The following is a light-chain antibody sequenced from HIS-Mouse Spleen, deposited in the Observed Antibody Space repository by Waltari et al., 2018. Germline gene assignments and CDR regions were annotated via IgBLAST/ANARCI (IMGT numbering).Light chain of an antibody. CDR1: NIGSKS. CDR2: DDS. J-gene: IGLJ1*01. Sequence: SYVLTQPPSVSVAPGKTARITCGGNNIGSKSVQWYQQKPGRAPVLVVYDDSDRPSGIPERLPGSHSGHTATLTISRVEAGDEADYYCQVWDSSSDHYVFGTGTKVTVL. V-gene: IGLV3-21*03. CDR3: QVWDSSSDHYV.